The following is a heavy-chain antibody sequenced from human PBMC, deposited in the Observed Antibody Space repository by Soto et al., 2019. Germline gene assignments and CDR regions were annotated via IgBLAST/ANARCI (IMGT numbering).Heavy chain of an antibody. Sequence: QVQLVQSGAEVKKPGASVKVSCKASGYTFTSYYIHWVRQAPGQRLEWMGIINPSGGIKSYAQNFQGRVTMTRDTSTSTVYMELSSLRSEDTAVYYCAKEQGQQLGSGGMDVWGQGTTVTVSS. V-gene: IGHV1-46*01. J-gene: IGHJ6*02. CDR3: AKEQGQQLGSGGMDV. CDR2: INPSGGIK. CDR1: GYTFTSYY. D-gene: IGHD6-13*01.